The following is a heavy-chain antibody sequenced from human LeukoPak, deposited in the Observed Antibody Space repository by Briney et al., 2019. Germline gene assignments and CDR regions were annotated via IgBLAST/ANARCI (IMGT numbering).Heavy chain of an antibody. CDR1: GYTFTGYY. CDR3: ARVGAYDSSGYYFPGDY. Sequence: ASVKVSCKASGYTFTGYYMHWVRQAPGQGLEWMGWINPDSGGTNSAQKFQGRVTMTRDTSINTAYMELSRLRSDDTAVYYCARVGAYDSSGYYFPGDYWGQGTLVTVSS. V-gene: IGHV1-2*02. CDR2: INPDSGGT. D-gene: IGHD3-22*01. J-gene: IGHJ4*02.